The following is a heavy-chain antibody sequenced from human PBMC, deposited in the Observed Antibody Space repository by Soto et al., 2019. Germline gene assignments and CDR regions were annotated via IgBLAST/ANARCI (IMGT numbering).Heavy chain of an antibody. CDR2: ISSSGSTI. J-gene: IGHJ4*02. Sequence: GGSLRLSCAASGFTFGDYYIXCIRQAPGKGLEWVSYISSSGSTIYYADSVKGRFTISRDNAKNSLYLQMNSLRAEDTAVYYCARERYSGYDLWGQGTLVTVSS. V-gene: IGHV3-11*01. CDR1: GFTFGDYY. CDR3: ARERYSGYDL. D-gene: IGHD5-12*01.